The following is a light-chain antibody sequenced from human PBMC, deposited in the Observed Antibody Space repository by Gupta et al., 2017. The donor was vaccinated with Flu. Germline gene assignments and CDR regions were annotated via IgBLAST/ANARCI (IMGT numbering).Light chain of an antibody. CDR3: AAWDDSLNGWV. CDR2: SNN. Sequence: HSVLTQPPSASGTPGQGVSISCSGSTSNIGVNTVHWYQQLPGTAPRLLIYSNNLRPSGVPDRFSASKSGTSASLAISGIQSGDEADYHCAAWDDSLNGWVFGGGTKVTVL. CDR1: TSNIGVNT. J-gene: IGLJ3*02. V-gene: IGLV1-44*01.